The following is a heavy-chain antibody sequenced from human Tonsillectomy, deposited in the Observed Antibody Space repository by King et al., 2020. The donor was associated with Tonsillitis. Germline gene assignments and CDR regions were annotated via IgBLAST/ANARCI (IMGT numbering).Heavy chain of an antibody. CDR1: GGSFSGYY. D-gene: IGHD2-2*01. V-gene: IGHV4-34*01. Sequence: VQLQQWGAGLLKPSETLSLTCAVYGGSFSGYYWSWIRQPPGKGLEWIGEINHMGSTNYNPSLKSRVTISVDTSKKQFSLKLSSVTAADTAGYYCSRVDIVVVPAALSYFDLWGRGTLVTVPS. CDR3: SRVDIVVVPAALSYFDL. CDR2: INHMGST. J-gene: IGHJ2*01.